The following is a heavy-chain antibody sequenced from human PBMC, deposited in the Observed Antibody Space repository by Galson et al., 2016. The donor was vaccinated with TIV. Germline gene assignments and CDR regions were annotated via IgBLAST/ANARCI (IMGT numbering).Heavy chain of an antibody. J-gene: IGHJ4*02. CDR3: AIGDSGNYYNSPGADS. CDR2: FIPILGIP. Sequence: SVKVSCKASGGTFRSHSVTWVRQAPGQGLEWMGRFIPILGIPIYAQSFQGRVTFTADKSASTAYMELSSLRSEDTAVDFGAIGDSGNYYNSPGADSWGQGTLVTVSS. CDR1: GGTFRSHS. V-gene: IGHV1-69*02. D-gene: IGHD1-26*01.